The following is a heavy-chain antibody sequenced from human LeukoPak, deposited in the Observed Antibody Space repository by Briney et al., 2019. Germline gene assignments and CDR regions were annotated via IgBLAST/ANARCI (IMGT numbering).Heavy chain of an antibody. J-gene: IGHJ4*02. CDR2: ISSSSIYI. D-gene: IGHD3-9*01. Sequence: GGSLRLSCAASGFTFSNYSMNWVRQAPGKGLEWVSSISSSSIYIYYADSLKGRFTISRDNAKNSLSLQMNSLRAEDTAVYYCARDGSYYDILTGYYDYWGQGTLVTVSS. CDR1: GFTFSNYS. CDR3: ARDGSYYDILTGYYDY. V-gene: IGHV3-21*01.